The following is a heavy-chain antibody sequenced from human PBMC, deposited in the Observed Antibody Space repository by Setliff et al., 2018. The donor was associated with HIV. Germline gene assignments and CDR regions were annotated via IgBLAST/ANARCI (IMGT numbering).Heavy chain of an antibody. CDR3: ARTNRWELLSPYFDA. CDR1: GGYFSSYY. V-gene: IGHV4-34*01. D-gene: IGHD1-7*01. J-gene: IGHJ4*02. Sequence: KASETLSLTCAVYGGYFSSYYWSWIRQPPGKGLEWIGSIYHSGTTYYNPSLRSRVTISVDTSKNQFSLRLTSVTAADTAVYFCARTNRWELLSPYFDAWGQGTLVTVSS. CDR2: IYHSGTT.